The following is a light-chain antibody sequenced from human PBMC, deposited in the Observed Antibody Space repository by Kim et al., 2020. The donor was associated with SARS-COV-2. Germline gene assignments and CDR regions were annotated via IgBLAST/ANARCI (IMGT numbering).Light chain of an antibody. CDR2: DDN. J-gene: IGLJ2*01. V-gene: IGLV3-21*03. CDR3: QVWDFISDRVI. Sequence: PGKTATITCGGNNIGSKGVHWYQQKPGQAPVLVVYDDNDRPSGIPERFSGSNSGNTASLTISRVEAGDEADYYCQVWDFISDRVIFGGGTQLTVL. CDR1: NIGSKG.